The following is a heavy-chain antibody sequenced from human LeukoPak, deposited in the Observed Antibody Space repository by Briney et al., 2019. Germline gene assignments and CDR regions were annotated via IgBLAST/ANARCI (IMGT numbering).Heavy chain of an antibody. V-gene: IGHV4-30-2*01. D-gene: IGHD6-13*01. Sequence: SETLSLTCAVSGGSISSGGYSWSWIRQPPGTGLEWIGYIYHSGSTYYNPSLKSRVTISVDRSKNQFSLKLSSVTAADTAVYYCARAGIAAAGHYFDYWGQGTLVTVSS. CDR3: ARAGIAAAGHYFDY. CDR1: GGSISSGGYS. J-gene: IGHJ4*02. CDR2: IYHSGST.